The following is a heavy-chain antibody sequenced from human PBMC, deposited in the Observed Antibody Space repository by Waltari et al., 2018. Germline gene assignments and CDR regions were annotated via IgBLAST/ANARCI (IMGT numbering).Heavy chain of an antibody. D-gene: IGHD1-26*01. J-gene: IGHJ4*02. CDR3: AHRQVGAPGGYYVDY. Sequence: QITLKESGPTLVKPTQTLTLTCTISGCSLSTSGVGVGWIRPPPGKALGWLALIYWDDDKGYSPYLKSSLTITNNTSKNQVVITLTNMEHGDTATYYGAHRQVGAPGGYYVDYWGQGTLVTVSS. V-gene: IGHV2-5*02. CDR2: IYWDDDK. CDR1: GCSLSTSGVG.